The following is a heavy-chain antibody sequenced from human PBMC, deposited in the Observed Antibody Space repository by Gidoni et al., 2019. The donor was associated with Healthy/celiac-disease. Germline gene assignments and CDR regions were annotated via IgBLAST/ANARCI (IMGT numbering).Heavy chain of an antibody. V-gene: IGHV4-30-4*01. CDR1: GGSTSSGDYY. J-gene: IGHJ2*01. D-gene: IGHD1-1*01. CDR2: IYYSGST. CDR3: ARVGKTRDWYFDL. Sequence: QVQLQESGPGLVKPSQTLSRTCTVTGGSTSSGDYYWSWIRQPPGKGLEWIGYIYYSGSTYYNPSLKSRVTISVDTSKNQFSLKLSSVTAADTAVYYCARVGKTRDWYFDLWGRGTLVTVSS.